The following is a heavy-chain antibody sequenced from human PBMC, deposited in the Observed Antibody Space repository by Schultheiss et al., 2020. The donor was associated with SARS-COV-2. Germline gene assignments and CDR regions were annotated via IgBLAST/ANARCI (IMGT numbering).Heavy chain of an antibody. J-gene: IGHJ4*02. CDR2: ISSSSSYI. CDR3: ASGGYGSGRG. Sequence: GGSLRLSCAASGFTFSNAWMSWVRQAPGKGLEWVSSISSSSSYIYYADSVKGRFTISRDNAKNSLYLQMNSLRAEDTAVYYCASGGYGSGRGWGQGTLVTVSS. V-gene: IGHV3-21*01. CDR1: GFTFSNAW. D-gene: IGHD3-10*01.